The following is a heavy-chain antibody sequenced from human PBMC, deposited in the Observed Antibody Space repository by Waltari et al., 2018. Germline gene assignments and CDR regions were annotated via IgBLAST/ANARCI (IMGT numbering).Heavy chain of an antibody. CDR3: ARGPLVRGANSLDP. V-gene: IGHV4-4*07. J-gene: IGHJ5*02. CDR2: IYTSGST. Sequence: QMQLQESGPGLLRPSETLSLTCTVSGDSIRSYYWTWIRQPAGKGLEWIGRIYTSGSTDYNPSLKSRVTMSVDTSKNQFSLKLSSVTAADTAVYYCARGPLVRGANSLDPWGQGTLVTVSS. D-gene: IGHD3-10*01. CDR1: GDSIRSYY.